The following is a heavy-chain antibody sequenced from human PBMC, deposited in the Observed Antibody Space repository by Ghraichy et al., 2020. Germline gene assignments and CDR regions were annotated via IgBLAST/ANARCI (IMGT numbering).Heavy chain of an antibody. CDR1: GGSISGFY. Sequence: ESLNISCTVSGGSISGFYWSWIRQPPGKGLEWIGYVYYSGSTSYNPSLKGRVTISVDTSKNQFSLKLSSVTAADTAVYYCARRGSAAYPFDYWGQGTLVTVSS. CDR3: ARRGSAAYPFDY. CDR2: VYYSGST. J-gene: IGHJ4*02. D-gene: IGHD2-15*01. V-gene: IGHV4-59*01.